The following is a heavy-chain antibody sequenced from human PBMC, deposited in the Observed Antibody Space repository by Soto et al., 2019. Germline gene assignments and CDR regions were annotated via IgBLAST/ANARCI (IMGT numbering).Heavy chain of an antibody. D-gene: IGHD2-15*01. V-gene: IGHV3-74*01. Sequence: GGSLRLSXAASGFTFSSFWMHWVRQAPGSGLVWISRIVGDGTTTNYADSVKGQVTISADKSISTAYLQWSSLKASDTAIYYCARSPCLGHCSAAFDYWGQGTLVTVSS. J-gene: IGHJ4*02. CDR2: IVGDGTTT. CDR3: ARSPCLGHCSAAFDY. CDR1: GFTFSSFW.